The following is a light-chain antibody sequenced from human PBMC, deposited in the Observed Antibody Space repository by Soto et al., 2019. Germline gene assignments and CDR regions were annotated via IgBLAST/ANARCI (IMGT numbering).Light chain of an antibody. CDR1: SSDVGGYNY. CDR2: EVT. V-gene: IGLV2-8*01. CDR3: SSYAGGNNVV. Sequence: QSVLTQPPSASGSPGQSVTISCTGTSSDVGGYNYVSWYQQHPGKAPKLVIFEVTKRPSGVPDRFSGSKSGNTASLTFSRLQAEDEADYYCSSYAGGNNVVFGGGTKLTVL. J-gene: IGLJ2*01.